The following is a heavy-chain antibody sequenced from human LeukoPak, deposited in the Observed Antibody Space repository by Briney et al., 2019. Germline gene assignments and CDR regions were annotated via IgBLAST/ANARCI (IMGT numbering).Heavy chain of an antibody. CDR1: GGTFSGYT. Sequence: SVKVSCKASGGTFSGYTINWLRQAPGQGLEWMGRLIPSLSVTNYARKFQGRVSITAVISTSTAYLDLSSLKSEDTAVYYCARGTEQWLSSFDSWGQGTLVTVSS. CDR2: LIPSLSVT. J-gene: IGHJ4*02. D-gene: IGHD6-19*01. CDR3: ARGTEQWLSSFDS. V-gene: IGHV1-69*02.